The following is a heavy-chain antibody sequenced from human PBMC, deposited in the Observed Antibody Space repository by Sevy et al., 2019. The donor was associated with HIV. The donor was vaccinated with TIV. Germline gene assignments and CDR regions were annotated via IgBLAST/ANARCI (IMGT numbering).Heavy chain of an antibody. Sequence: GESLKISCAASGFTFSSYDMHWVRQATGKGLEWVSAIGTAGDTYYPGSVKGRFTISRENAKNSLYLQMNSLRAGDTAVYYCARGKDSRYSSSWSDFDYWGQGTLVTVSS. J-gene: IGHJ4*02. CDR2: IGTAGDT. V-gene: IGHV3-13*01. CDR1: GFTFSSYD. D-gene: IGHD6-13*01. CDR3: ARGKDSRYSSSWSDFDY.